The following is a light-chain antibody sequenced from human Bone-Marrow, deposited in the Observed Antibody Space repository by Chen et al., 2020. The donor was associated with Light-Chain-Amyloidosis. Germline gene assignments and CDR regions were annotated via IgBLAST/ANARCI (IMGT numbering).Light chain of an antibody. CDR3: QQYSYWPPWT. V-gene: IGKV3-15*01. CDR1: ESVSTN. CDR2: GAS. J-gene: IGKJ1*01. Sequence: DIVLTQSPAILSVSPGERAALSCRASESVSTNLAWYQQKPGQAPSLLIYGASTRATGIPTRFSGSGSGTEFTLTISSLQSEDFAVYFCQQYSYWPPWTFGQGTKVEIK.